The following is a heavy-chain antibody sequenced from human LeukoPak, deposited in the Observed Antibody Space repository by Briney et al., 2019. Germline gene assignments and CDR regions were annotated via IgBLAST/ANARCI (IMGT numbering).Heavy chain of an antibody. CDR3: ARGGSYGGYHSY. D-gene: IGHD4-23*01. Sequence: GGSLRLSCAASGFTFSGYAMSWVRQAPGKGLEWVSAISSSGGTTYYADSVKGRFTISRDNAKNSLYLQMNSLRAEDTALYYCARGGSYGGYHSYWGQGTLVTVSS. CDR1: GFTFSGYA. J-gene: IGHJ4*02. CDR2: ISSSGGTT. V-gene: IGHV3-23*01.